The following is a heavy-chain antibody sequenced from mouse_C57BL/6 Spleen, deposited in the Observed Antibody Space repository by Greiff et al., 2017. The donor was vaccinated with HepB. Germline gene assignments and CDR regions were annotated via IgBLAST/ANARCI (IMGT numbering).Heavy chain of an antibody. CDR3: ARRAIYYDYDWFDY. CDR1: GYTFTSYW. Sequence: QVQLQQPGAELVRPGTSVKLSCKASGYTFTSYWMHWVKQRPGQGLEWIGVIDPSDSYTNYNQKFKGKATLTVDTSSSTAYMQLSSLTSEDSAVYYCARRAIYYDYDWFDYWGQGTTLTVSS. D-gene: IGHD2-4*01. V-gene: IGHV1-59*01. CDR2: IDPSDSYT. J-gene: IGHJ2*01.